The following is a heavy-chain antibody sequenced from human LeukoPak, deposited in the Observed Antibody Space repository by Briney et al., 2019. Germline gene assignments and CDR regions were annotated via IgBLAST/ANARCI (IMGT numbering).Heavy chain of an antibody. CDR1: GFTFSDHS. CDR2: ISSSSGYI. V-gene: IGHV3-21*01. D-gene: IGHD3-3*01. CDR3: ARDDFWSARAPRNAFDI. Sequence: GGSLRLSCAVSGFTFSDHSMNWVRQAPGKGLEWVSSISSSSGYIYYADSLKGRFTISRDNAKNSVYLQMNSLRAEDTAVYYCARDDFWSARAPRNAFDIWGQGTMVTVSS. J-gene: IGHJ3*02.